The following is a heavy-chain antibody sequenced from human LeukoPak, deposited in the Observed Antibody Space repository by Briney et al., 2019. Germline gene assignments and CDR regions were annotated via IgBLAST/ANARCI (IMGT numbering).Heavy chain of an antibody. CDR1: GGSISSGGYY. CDR2: IYYSGST. CDR3: ARDTGGGSSSAFDI. J-gene: IGHJ3*02. Sequence: PSETLSLTCTVSGGSISSGGYYWSWIRRHPGQGLEWIGYIYYSGSTYYNPSLKSRVTISVDTSKNQFSLKLSSVTAADTAVYYCARDTGGGSSSAFDIWGQGTMVTVSS. D-gene: IGHD6-6*01. V-gene: IGHV4-31*03.